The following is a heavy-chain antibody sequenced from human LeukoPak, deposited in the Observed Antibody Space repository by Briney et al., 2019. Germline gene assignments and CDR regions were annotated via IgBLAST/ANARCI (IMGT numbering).Heavy chain of an antibody. CDR1: GFTVSSNY. Sequence: GGSLRLSCAASGFTVSSNYMSWVRQAPGKGLEWVSVIYSGGSTYYADSVKGRFTISRDNSKNTLYLQMNSLRAEDTAVYYCARGLRFLEWLSYFDYWGQGTLVTVSS. CDR3: ARGLRFLEWLSYFDY. D-gene: IGHD3-3*01. J-gene: IGHJ4*02. V-gene: IGHV3-53*01. CDR2: IYSGGST.